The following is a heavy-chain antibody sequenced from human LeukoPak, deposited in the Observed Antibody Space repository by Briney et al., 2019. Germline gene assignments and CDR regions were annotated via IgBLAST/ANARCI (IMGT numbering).Heavy chain of an antibody. Sequence: GGSLRLSCAASRFTFDDYAMHWVRQAPGKGLEWVSLISWDGGSTYYADSVKGRFTISRDNSKNSLYLQMNSLRAEDTALYYCAKDMGTGIAAAARFDPWGQGTLVTVSS. D-gene: IGHD6-13*01. CDR1: RFTFDDYA. CDR3: AKDMGTGIAAAARFDP. J-gene: IGHJ5*02. CDR2: ISWDGGST. V-gene: IGHV3-43D*04.